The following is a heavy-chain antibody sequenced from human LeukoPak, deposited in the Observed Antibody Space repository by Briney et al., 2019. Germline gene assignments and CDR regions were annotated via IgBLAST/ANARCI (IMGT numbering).Heavy chain of an antibody. Sequence: ASVKVSCKASGYTFTGYYMHWVRQAPGQGLEWMGWINPNSGGTNYAQKFQGRVTMTRDTSISTAYMELSRPRSDDTAVYYCAREWFGEFLFDYWGQGTLVTVSS. J-gene: IGHJ4*02. CDR1: GYTFTGYY. D-gene: IGHD3-10*01. V-gene: IGHV1-2*02. CDR3: AREWFGEFLFDY. CDR2: INPNSGGT.